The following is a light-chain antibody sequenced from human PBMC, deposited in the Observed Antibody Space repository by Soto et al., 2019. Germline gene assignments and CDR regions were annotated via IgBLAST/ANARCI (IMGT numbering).Light chain of an antibody. V-gene: IGLV2-11*01. CDR3: CSYAGNFLYV. CDR1: SSDVGNYNY. CDR2: DVN. Sequence: QSVLTQPRSVSGSPGQSVTISCTGTSSDVGNYNYVSWYQQHPDKAPKLLIFDVNKRPSGVPDRFSGSKSGNTASLTISGLQAEDEADYYCCSYAGNFLYVFGTGTKVTVL. J-gene: IGLJ1*01.